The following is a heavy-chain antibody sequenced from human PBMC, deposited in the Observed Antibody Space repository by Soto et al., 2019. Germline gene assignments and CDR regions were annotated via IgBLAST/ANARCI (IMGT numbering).Heavy chain of an antibody. Sequence: QVQLQESGPGLVKPSGTLSLTCAVSGGSISSTNWWSWVRQSPGKGLEWIGEIYHSGSTNYNPSRNGRATISVDKSNNQFSLKIRSVTAADTAMYYCATLPPRIELAVLPIPTWGQGTLVTVTS. J-gene: IGHJ4*02. CDR2: IYHSGST. V-gene: IGHV4-4*02. CDR1: GGSISSTNW. CDR3: ATLPPRIELAVLPIPT. D-gene: IGHD2-2*02.